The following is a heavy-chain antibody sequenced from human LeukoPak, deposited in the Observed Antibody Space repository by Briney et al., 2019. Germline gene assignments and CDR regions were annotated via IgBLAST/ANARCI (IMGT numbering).Heavy chain of an antibody. Sequence: SETLSLTCTVSGGSISSYYWSWIRQPPGKGLEWIGYIYYSGSTYYNPSLKSRVTISVDTSKNQFSLKLSSVTAADTAVYYCARARTPYGDYVLGLWYFDLWGRGTLVTVSS. CDR3: ARARTPYGDYVLGLWYFDL. D-gene: IGHD4-17*01. J-gene: IGHJ2*01. CDR2: IYYSGST. V-gene: IGHV4-59*12. CDR1: GGSISSYY.